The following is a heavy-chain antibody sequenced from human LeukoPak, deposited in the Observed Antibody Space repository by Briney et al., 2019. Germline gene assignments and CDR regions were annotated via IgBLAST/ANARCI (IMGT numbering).Heavy chain of an antibody. CDR1: GYILTKLP. CDR2: FDPEDGEK. Sequence: ASVKVFCKVSGYILTKLPMHWVRQAPGNGLEWMGGFDPEDGEKIYAQKFQGRVTMTEDTSTDTAYMELSSLRSDDTAVYYCATETTAGTIDYWGQGTLVTVSS. D-gene: IGHD6-13*01. J-gene: IGHJ4*02. V-gene: IGHV1-24*01. CDR3: ATETTAGTIDY.